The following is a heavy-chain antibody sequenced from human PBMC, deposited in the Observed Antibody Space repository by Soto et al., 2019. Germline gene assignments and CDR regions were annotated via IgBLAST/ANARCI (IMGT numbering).Heavy chain of an antibody. D-gene: IGHD4-17*01. J-gene: IGHJ4*02. CDR3: PRYGADGDYADY. CDR2: ITSNGGST. V-gene: IGHV3-64*01. Sequence: EVQLVESGGGLVQPGGSLRLSCAASGFTFSSYAMHWVRQAPGKGLEYVSAITSNGGSTYYANSVKGRFTISRDNSKNTLYLQMGSLRAEDMAVYYCPRYGADGDYADYWGQGTLVTVSS. CDR1: GFTFSSYA.